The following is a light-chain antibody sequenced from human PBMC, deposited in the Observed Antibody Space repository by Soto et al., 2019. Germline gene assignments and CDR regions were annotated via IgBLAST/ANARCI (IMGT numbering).Light chain of an antibody. J-gene: IGKJ1*01. CDR3: QQSHYWWT. Sequence: EIVMTQSPATLSVSPVERATLSFRASQNIDNKLVWYQQKPGQVPRLLIYDASTRATGIPARFSGSGSGTEFTLTISSLQSEDFAFYYCQQSHYWWTFGQGTKVDI. CDR2: DAS. CDR1: QNIDNK. V-gene: IGKV3-15*01.